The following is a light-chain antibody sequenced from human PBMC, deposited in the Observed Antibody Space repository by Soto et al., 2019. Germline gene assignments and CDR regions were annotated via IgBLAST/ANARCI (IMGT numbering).Light chain of an antibody. CDR1: SSDVGGHNY. CDR3: SSYTSSSTLWV. CDR2: EVS. V-gene: IGLV2-14*01. Sequence: QSALTQPASVSGSPGQSITISCTGTSSDVGGHNYVSWYQHHPGNAPHLMIYEVSNRPSGVSNRFAGSKSGNTASLTISGLQAEDEADYYFSSYTSSSTLWVFGGGTKLTVL. J-gene: IGLJ3*02.